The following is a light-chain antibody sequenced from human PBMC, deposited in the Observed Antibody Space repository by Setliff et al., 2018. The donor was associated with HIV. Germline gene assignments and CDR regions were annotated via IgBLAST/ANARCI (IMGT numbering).Light chain of an antibody. CDR3: SSYTSSSTYI. CDR1: SSDVGGYNY. Sequence: QSALTQPASVSGSPGQSITISCTGTSSDVGGYNYVSWYQHHPGKAPKLIIYEVSNRPSGLSNRFSGSKSGYTASLTISGLQAEDEADYYCSSYTSSSTYIFGTGTKVTV. J-gene: IGLJ1*01. CDR2: EVS. V-gene: IGLV2-14*01.